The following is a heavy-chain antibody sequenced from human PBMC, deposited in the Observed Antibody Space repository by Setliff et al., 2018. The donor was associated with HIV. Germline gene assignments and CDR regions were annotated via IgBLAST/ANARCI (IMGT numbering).Heavy chain of an antibody. CDR1: GFTFSSYA. D-gene: IGHD3-10*01. CDR3: AKDPRGSMVRGLINYFDP. J-gene: IGHJ5*02. Sequence: GESLRLSCAASGFTFSSYAMTRVRQAPGKGLEWVSAISGSGGSTYYADSVKGRFIISRDNSKNTLYLQMNSLRAQDTAIYYCAKDPRGSMVRGLINYFDPWGQGTLVTVSS. CDR2: ISGSGGST. V-gene: IGHV3-23*01.